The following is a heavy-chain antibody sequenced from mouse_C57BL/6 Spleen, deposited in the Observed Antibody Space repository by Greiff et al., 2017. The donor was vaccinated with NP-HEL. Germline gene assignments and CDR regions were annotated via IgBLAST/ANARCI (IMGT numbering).Heavy chain of an antibody. D-gene: IGHD1-1*01. Sequence: QVQLQQSGAELVRPGTSVKVSCKASGYAFTNYLIEWVKQRPGQGLEWIGVINPGSGGTNYNQKFKGNATLTADKSSSTAYMQLSSLTSEDSAVYFCARERITTVVLDYWGQGTTLTVSS. CDR2: INPGSGGT. CDR1: GYAFTNYL. V-gene: IGHV1-54*01. J-gene: IGHJ2*01. CDR3: ARERITTVVLDY.